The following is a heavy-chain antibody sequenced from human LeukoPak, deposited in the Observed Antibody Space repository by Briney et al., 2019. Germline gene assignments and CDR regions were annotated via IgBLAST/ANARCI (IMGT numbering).Heavy chain of an antibody. V-gene: IGHV3-30*18. CDR2: ISYDGSNK. D-gene: IGHD6-13*01. CDR3: AKDTLPGIAASWFDP. Sequence: GRSLRLSCAASGFTFSSYGMHWVRQAPGKGLEWVAVISYDGSNKYYADSVKGRFTISRDNSKNTLYLQMNSLRAEDTAVYYCAKDTLPGIAASWFDPWGQGTLVTVSS. J-gene: IGHJ5*02. CDR1: GFTFSSYG.